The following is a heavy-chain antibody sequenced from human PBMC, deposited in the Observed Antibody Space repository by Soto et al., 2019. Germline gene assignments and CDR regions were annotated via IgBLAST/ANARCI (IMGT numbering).Heavy chain of an antibody. Sequence: QVQLQESGPGLVKPSETLSLTCTVSGGSISSYYWSWIRQPPGKGLEWIGYIYYSGSTTYNPSLKSRVTISVDTSKNQFSLKLSSVTAADTAVYYCARVLIYCSGGSCYSGWFDPWGQGTLVTVSS. CDR2: IYYSGST. V-gene: IGHV4-59*01. J-gene: IGHJ5*02. D-gene: IGHD2-15*01. CDR1: GGSISSYY. CDR3: ARVLIYCSGGSCYSGWFDP.